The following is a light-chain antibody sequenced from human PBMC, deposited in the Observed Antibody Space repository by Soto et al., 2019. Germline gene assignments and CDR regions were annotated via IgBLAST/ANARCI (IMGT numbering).Light chain of an antibody. V-gene: IGKV1-5*03. CDR3: QQYNSYSRT. J-gene: IGKJ1*01. CDR1: QSISTW. Sequence: DIQMTQSPSTLSASVGDRVTITCRANQSISTWLAWYQQEPGKAPKLLIYKASHLDSGVPSRFGGSGSGTEFTLTISSLQPDDFATYYCQQYNSYSRTFGQGTKVEIK. CDR2: KAS.